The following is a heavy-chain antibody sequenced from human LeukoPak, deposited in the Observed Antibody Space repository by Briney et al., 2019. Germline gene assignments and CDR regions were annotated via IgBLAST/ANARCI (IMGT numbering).Heavy chain of an antibody. CDR1: GFTFSSYA. D-gene: IGHD4-17*01. CDR2: ISGSGGST. J-gene: IGHJ4*02. CDR3: AKDKAVTTQTFDY. Sequence: GGSLRLSCAASGFTFSSYAMSWVRQAPGKGLEWVSAISGSGGSTYYADSVKGRFTISRDNSKNTLYLQMNSLRAEDAAVYYCAKDKAVTTQTFDYWGQGTLVTVSS. V-gene: IGHV3-23*01.